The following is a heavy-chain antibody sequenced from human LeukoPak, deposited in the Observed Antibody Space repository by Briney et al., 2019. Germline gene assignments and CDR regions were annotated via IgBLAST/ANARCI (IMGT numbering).Heavy chain of an antibody. CDR3: TLIQGWGAGSYFLDY. V-gene: IGHV3-15*01. CDR1: GFSIENGW. D-gene: IGHD3-10*01. Sequence: GGSLRLSCAASGFSIENGWMSWVRQAPGKGLEWVGRVKSYNAGGTTHYAAPVKGRFIISRDDSKNMLYLQMDSLKTEDTAVYYCTLIQGWGAGSYFLDYWGKGALVTVSS. J-gene: IGHJ4*02. CDR2: VKSYNAGGTT.